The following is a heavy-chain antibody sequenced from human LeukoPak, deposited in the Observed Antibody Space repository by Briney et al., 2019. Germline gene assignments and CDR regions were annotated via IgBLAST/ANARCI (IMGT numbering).Heavy chain of an antibody. V-gene: IGHV4-4*07. CDR2: VSTSGSA. D-gene: IGHD1-26*01. CDR3: AKMGSGSYLTYYYYMDV. CDR1: GDSISTYY. Sequence: SETLSLTCTVPGDSISTYYWSWIRQPAGKGLEWIGRVSTSGSAYQNPSLKSRVAMSVDTSKNQFSLKLSFVTAADTAVYYCAKMGSGSYLTYYYYMDVWGKGTAVTVSS. J-gene: IGHJ6*03.